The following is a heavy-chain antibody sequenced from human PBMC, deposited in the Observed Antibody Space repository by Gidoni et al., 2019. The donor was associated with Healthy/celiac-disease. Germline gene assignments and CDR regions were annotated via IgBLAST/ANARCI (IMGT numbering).Heavy chain of an antibody. CDR3: AKDIAAAGTGVYYYGMDV. CDR1: GFTSADYA. J-gene: IGHJ6*02. Sequence: DVQLVEPGGGLVQPGRSLRLSCAASGFTSADYAMHWVRQAPGKGLGWFSGISWNSGSIGYEDSVKGRFTISRDNAKNSLYLQMNSLRAEDTALYYCAKDIAAAGTGVYYYGMDVWGQGTTVTVSS. V-gene: IGHV3-9*02. D-gene: IGHD6-13*01. CDR2: ISWNSGSI.